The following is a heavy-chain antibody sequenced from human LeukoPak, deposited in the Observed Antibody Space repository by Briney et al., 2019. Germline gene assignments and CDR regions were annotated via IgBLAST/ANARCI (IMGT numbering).Heavy chain of an antibody. V-gene: IGHV3-9*01. D-gene: IGHD6-13*01. J-gene: IGHJ4*02. CDR2: ISWNSDRI. Sequence: PGGSLRLSCAASGFNFDDYAMHWVRQAPGKGLEWVSGISWNSDRIDYADSVKGRFTISRDNAKNSLYLQMNSLRAEDTALYYCAKDKGSSWFYFDYWGQGTLVTVSS. CDR1: GFNFDDYA. CDR3: AKDKGSSWFYFDY.